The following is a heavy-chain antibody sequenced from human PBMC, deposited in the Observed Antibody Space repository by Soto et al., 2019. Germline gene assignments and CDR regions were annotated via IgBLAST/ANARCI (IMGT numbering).Heavy chain of an antibody. Sequence: SETLSLTCTVSGGSISSSSYYWSWIRQAPGKGLEWIGYLYNSGSTVYNPSLKSRVTISVDKSKNQFSLRLYSVTAADTAVYYCARHHLEGNCLDPRGKGPLITGSS. V-gene: IGHV4-61*05. CDR3: ARHHLEGNCLDP. CDR1: GGSISSSSYY. CDR2: LYNSGST. J-gene: IGHJ5*02.